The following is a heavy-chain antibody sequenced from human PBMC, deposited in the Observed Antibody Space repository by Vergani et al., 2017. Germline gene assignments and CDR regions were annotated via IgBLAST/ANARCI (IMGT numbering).Heavy chain of an antibody. CDR3: ARGSCLGGSCYKPLFDY. V-gene: IGHV4-61*02. D-gene: IGHD2-15*01. J-gene: IGHJ4*02. CDR1: GSSINSHNYY. Sequence: QVQLQESGPGLVKPSQTLSLTCTVSGSSINSHNYYWSWIRQPAGKGLEWIGRIHTSRSTNYNPSLKSRVTMSEDTSKNQFSLNLTSVTAADTAVYFCARGSCLGGSCYKPLFDYWGQGILVTVSS. CDR2: IHTSRST.